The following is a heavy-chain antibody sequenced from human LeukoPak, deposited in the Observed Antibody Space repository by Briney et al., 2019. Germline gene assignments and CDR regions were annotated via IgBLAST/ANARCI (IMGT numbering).Heavy chain of an antibody. Sequence: SVKVSCKASGGTFSSYAISWVRQAPGQGLEWMGGIIPIFGTANYAQKFQGRVTITADESTSTAYMELRSLRSDDTAVYYCARHMNLHDAFDIWGQGTMVTVSS. CDR1: GGTFSSYA. V-gene: IGHV1-69*01. CDR3: ARHMNLHDAFDI. J-gene: IGHJ3*02. D-gene: IGHD1-14*01. CDR2: IIPIFGTA.